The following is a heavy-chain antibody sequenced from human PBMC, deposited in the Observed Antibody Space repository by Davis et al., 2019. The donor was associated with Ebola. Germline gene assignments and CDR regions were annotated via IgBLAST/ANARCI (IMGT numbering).Heavy chain of an antibody. Sequence: SETLSLTCTVSGGSISSSSYYWGWIRQPPGKGLEWIGSIYYSGSTYYNPSLKSRVTISVDTSKNQFSLKLSSVTAADTAVYYCARGIVLMVYAQYWFDPWGQGTLVTVSS. CDR2: IYYSGST. J-gene: IGHJ5*02. D-gene: IGHD2-8*01. CDR1: GGSISSSSYY. CDR3: ARGIVLMVYAQYWFDP. V-gene: IGHV4-39*01.